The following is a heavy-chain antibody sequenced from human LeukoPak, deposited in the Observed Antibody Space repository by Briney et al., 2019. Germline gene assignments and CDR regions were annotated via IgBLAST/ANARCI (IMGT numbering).Heavy chain of an antibody. D-gene: IGHD3-10*01. V-gene: IGHV3-7*01. Sequence: PGGSLRLSCAASGFTFSSYAMCWVRQAPGKGLEWVANIKQGGSEKYHVDSVKGRFTISRDNAKNSLYLQMNSLRAEDTAVYYCARDLLLWFGEAGPFDYWGQGTLVTVSS. CDR2: IKQGGSEK. CDR1: GFTFSSYA. J-gene: IGHJ4*02. CDR3: ARDLLLWFGEAGPFDY.